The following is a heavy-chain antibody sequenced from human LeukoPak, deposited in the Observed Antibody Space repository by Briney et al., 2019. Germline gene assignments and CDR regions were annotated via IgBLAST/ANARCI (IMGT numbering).Heavy chain of an antibody. CDR1: GGSISSSSYY. CDR3: ARQQWLDYLDY. Sequence: SETLSPTCTVAGGSISSSSYYWGWIRQPPRKGLEWIGRIYYGGSTYYTPSLKSRVTISVDTSKNQFSLKLSSVTAADTAVYYCARQQWLDYLDYWGQGTLVTVSS. CDR2: IYYGGST. J-gene: IGHJ4*02. D-gene: IGHD6-19*01. V-gene: IGHV4-39*01.